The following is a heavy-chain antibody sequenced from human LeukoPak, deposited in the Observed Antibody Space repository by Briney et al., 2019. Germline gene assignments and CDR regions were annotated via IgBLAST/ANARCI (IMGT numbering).Heavy chain of an antibody. J-gene: IGHJ4*02. CDR2: INHSGST. V-gene: IGHV4-34*01. Sequence: SETLSLTCAVSGYSISSGYYWSWIRQPPGKGLEWIGEINHSGSTNYNPSLKSRVTISVDTSKNQFSLKLSSVTAADTAVYYCARGVHRITMIVVVTGGKYHFDYWGQGTLVTVSS. CDR1: GYSISSGYY. CDR3: ARGVHRITMIVVVTGGKYHFDY. D-gene: IGHD3-22*01.